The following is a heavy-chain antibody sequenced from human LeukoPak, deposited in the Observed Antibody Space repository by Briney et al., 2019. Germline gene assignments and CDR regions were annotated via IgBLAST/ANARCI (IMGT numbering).Heavy chain of an antibody. J-gene: IGHJ4*02. Sequence: ASVKVSCKASGYSFTAYYMHLVRQAPGQGLEWMGWINPNSGGTNYAQKFQGRVTMTRDTSISTAYMELSRLRSDDTAVYYCAATRRAARAFDYWGQGTLVTVSS. CDR2: INPNSGGT. CDR3: AATRRAARAFDY. CDR1: GYSFTAYY. D-gene: IGHD6-6*01. V-gene: IGHV1-2*02.